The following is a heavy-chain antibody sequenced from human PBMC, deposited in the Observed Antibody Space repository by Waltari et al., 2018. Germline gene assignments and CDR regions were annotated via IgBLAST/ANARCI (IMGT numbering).Heavy chain of an antibody. CDR1: GGSFSGYY. J-gene: IGHJ4*02. V-gene: IGHV4-34*01. CDR2: INHSGST. CDR3: ASLRPRNPFDY. Sequence: QVQLQQWGAGLLKPSETLSLTCAVYGGSFSGYYWSWIRQPPGKGLEWIGEINHSGSTNYNPSLKSRVTISVDTSKNQFSLKLSSVTAADTAVYYCASLRPRNPFDYWGQGTLVTVSS.